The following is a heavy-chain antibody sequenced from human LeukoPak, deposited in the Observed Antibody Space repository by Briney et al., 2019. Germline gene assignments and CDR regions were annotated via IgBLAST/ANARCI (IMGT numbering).Heavy chain of an antibody. J-gene: IGHJ4*02. D-gene: IGHD3-10*01. CDR2: TRNKANGYTT. V-gene: IGHV3-72*01. CDR1: GFTFSDHY. CDR3: TRDDSLLWKGAYDY. Sequence: GGSLRLSCAASGFTFSDHYMDWVRQAPGKGLEWVGRTRNKANGYTTEYAASVKGRFTISRDDSKNSVHLQMNSLKTEDTAMYYCTRDDSLLWKGAYDYRGQGTLVTVSS.